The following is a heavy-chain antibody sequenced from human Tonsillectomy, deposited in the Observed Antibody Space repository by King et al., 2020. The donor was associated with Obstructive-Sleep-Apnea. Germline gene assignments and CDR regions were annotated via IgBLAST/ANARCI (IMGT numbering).Heavy chain of an antibody. J-gene: IGHJ6*02. CDR1: GFTFSNYG. Sequence: VQLVESGGGVVQPGRSLRLSCAASGFTFSNYGMHWVRQAPGKGLEWVAFLRYDGSNKYYVGSVKGRLTSSRDNSKNTRYLQMNSLRAEDTAVYYCAKDPTNYDILTGDYYYYGMDVWGQGTTVTVSS. D-gene: IGHD3-9*01. V-gene: IGHV3-30*02. CDR2: LRYDGSNK. CDR3: AKDPTNYDILTGDYYYYGMDV.